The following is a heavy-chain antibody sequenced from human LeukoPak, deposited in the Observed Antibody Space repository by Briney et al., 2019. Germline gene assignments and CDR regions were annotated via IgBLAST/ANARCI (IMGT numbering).Heavy chain of an antibody. CDR3: AKGGYSYGWSYYGMDV. V-gene: IGHV3-23*01. CDR1: GFTFSSYA. D-gene: IGHD5-18*01. Sequence: GGSLRLSCAASGFTFSSYAMSWVRHAPGKGLEWVSAISGSGGSTYYADSVKGRFTISRDNSKNTLYLQMNSLRAEDTAVYYCAKGGYSYGWSYYGMDVWGQGTTVTVSS. J-gene: IGHJ6*02. CDR2: ISGSGGST.